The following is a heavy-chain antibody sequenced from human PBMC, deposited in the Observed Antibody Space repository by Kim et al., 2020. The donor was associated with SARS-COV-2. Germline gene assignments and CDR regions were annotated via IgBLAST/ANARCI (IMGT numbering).Heavy chain of an antibody. CDR1: GFTFDDYT. V-gene: IGHV3-43*01. J-gene: IGHJ4*02. D-gene: IGHD3-9*01. CDR2: ISWDGGST. Sequence: GGSLRLSCAASGFTFDDYTMHWVRQAPGKGLEWVSLISWDGGSTYYADSVKGRFTISRDNSKNSLYLQMNSLRTEDTALYYCANGLRYFDWLEAEDRGEEIEKIFDYWGQGTLVTVSS. CDR3: ANGLRYFDWLEAEDRGEEIEKIFDY.